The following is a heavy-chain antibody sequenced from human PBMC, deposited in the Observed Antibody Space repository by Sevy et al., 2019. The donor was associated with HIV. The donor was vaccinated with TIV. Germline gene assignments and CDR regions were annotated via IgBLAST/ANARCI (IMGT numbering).Heavy chain of an antibody. CDR3: ATDIVVGRDY. CDR2: FDEDGET. D-gene: IGHD2-2*01. CDR1: GYTLSELS. V-gene: IGHV1-24*01. Sequence: ASVKVSCKVSGYTLSELSMHWVRQAPGKGLEWMGGFDEDGETLYAQKFQGRVTMTEDTSTDTAYMELSSLRSEDTVVYYCATDIVVGRDYWGQGTLVTVSS. J-gene: IGHJ4*02.